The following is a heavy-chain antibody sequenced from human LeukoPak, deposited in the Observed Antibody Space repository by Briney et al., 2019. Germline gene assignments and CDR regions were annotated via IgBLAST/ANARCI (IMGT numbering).Heavy chain of an antibody. V-gene: IGHV3-48*03. Sequence: QPGGSLRLSCAASGFTFSSYEMNWVRQAPGKGLEWVSYIGGSGSTIYYADSVKGRFTISRDNAKNSLYLQMNGLRGEDTAVYYCARDYLVGGTDAFDIWGQGTMVTVSS. CDR3: ARDYLVGGTDAFDI. D-gene: IGHD1-1*01. CDR2: IGGSGSTI. CDR1: GFTFSSYE. J-gene: IGHJ3*02.